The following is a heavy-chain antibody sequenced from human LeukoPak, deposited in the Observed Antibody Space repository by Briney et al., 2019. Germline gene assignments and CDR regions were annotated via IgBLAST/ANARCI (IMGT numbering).Heavy chain of an antibody. D-gene: IGHD3-3*01. CDR2: IGGSGSYT. V-gene: IGHV3-23*01. Sequence: GGSLRLSCAASGFTFSTYTMNWVRQAPGKGLEWVSVIGGSGSYTYYADSVKGRFTISIDHSKDTLYLQMNSLRAEDTAVYYCAREFCDFWGQGILVTVSS. CDR3: AREFCDF. J-gene: IGHJ4*02. CDR1: GFTFSTYT.